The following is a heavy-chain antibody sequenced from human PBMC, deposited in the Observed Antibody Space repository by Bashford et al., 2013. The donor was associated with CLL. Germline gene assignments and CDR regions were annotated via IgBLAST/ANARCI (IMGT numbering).Heavy chain of an antibody. V-gene: IGHV3-21*01. CDR2: ISSSSSI. CDR3: ASDRNGMDV. Sequence: GSLRLSCTASGFTFTTYSMNWVRRGSREGARSGVSSISSSSSIYYADSVRGRFTISRDNAKNSLYLQMNSLRAEDTAVYYCASDRNGMDVWGQGTTVTVSS. J-gene: IGHJ6*02. CDR1: GFTFTTYS.